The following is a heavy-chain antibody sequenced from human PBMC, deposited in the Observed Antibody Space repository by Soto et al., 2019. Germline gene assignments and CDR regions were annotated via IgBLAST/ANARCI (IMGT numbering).Heavy chain of an antibody. CDR2: INPNSGGT. D-gene: IGHD6-13*01. J-gene: IGHJ3*02. CDR3: ARVRIAAAVTDAFDI. CDR1: GYTFTGYY. V-gene: IGHV1-2*04. Sequence: ASVKVSCKASGYTFTGYYMHWVRQAPGQGLEWMGWINPNSGGTNYAQKFQGWVTMTRDTSISTAYMELGRLRSDDTAVYYCARVRIAAAVTDAFDIWGQGTMVTVS.